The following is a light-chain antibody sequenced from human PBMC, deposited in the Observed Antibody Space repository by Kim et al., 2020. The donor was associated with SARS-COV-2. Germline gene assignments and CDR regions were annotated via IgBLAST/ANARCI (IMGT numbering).Light chain of an antibody. CDR3: QKYNTAPWT. J-gene: IGKJ1*01. CDR1: RGIHNY. CDR2: AAS. Sequence: ASVGDRVTITCRASRGIHNYLAWYQQKPGKVPKLLIYAASTLHSGVPSRFSGSGSGTDFTLIISSVQPEDVATYYCQKYNTAPWTFGQGTKVDIK. V-gene: IGKV1-27*01.